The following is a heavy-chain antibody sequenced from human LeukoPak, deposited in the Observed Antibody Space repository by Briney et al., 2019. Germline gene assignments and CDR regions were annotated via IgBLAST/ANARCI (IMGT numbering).Heavy chain of an antibody. J-gene: IGHJ3*02. Sequence: GGSLRLSCAASGFSFSSYWMSWVRQAPGKGLERVANIKPDGSDKRYVDSVKGRFIISRDNAKNSLYLQMNSLRGDDTAVYYCTRNYNNAFDIWGQGTMVTVSS. CDR3: TRNYNNAFDI. CDR2: IKPDGSDK. CDR1: GFSFSSYW. D-gene: IGHD3-22*01. V-gene: IGHV3-7*01.